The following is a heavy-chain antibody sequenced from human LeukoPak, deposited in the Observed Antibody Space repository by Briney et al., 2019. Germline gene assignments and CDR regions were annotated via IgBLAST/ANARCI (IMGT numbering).Heavy chain of an antibody. CDR1: GYTFTIYG. CDR2: ICAYNGNT. Sequence: GAAVMVSCTASGYTFTIYGISWVRPAPGQGLGWVGWICAYNGNTNYAQKLQGRVTMTTDTATSTAYMELRSLRSDDTAVYYCARDVVVTAITGPFDYWGQGTLVTVSS. J-gene: IGHJ4*02. CDR3: ARDVVVTAITGPFDY. V-gene: IGHV1-18*01. D-gene: IGHD2-21*02.